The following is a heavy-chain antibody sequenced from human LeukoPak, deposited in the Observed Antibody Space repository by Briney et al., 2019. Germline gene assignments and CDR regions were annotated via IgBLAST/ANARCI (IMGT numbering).Heavy chain of an antibody. CDR2: IYYSGST. CDR3: ARARSPLYYYDSSGYSFSVGSLDY. Sequence: SETLSLTCTVSGGSISSYYWSWIRQPPGKGLEWIGYIYYSGSTNYNPSLKSRVTISVDTSKNQFSLKLSSVTAADTAVYYCARARSPLYYYDSSGYSFSVGSLDYWGQGTLVTVSS. V-gene: IGHV4-59*12. CDR1: GGSISSYY. J-gene: IGHJ4*02. D-gene: IGHD3-22*01.